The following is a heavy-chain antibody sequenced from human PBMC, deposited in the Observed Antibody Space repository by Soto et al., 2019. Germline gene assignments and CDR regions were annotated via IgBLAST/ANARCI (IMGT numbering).Heavy chain of an antibody. Sequence: PEGSLRLSCAASGFTFSRFSMHWVRQSPGQGLAWVAVISYDGSNTHYAESVKGRFNISRDDSKNTVYLQMNNLRGEDSAVYYCARDHGMFLSYYYYGMDVWGQGTTVTVSS. CDR3: ARDHGMFLSYYYYGMDV. CDR1: GFTFSRFS. D-gene: IGHD3-10*02. V-gene: IGHV3-30-3*01. CDR2: ISYDGSNT. J-gene: IGHJ6*02.